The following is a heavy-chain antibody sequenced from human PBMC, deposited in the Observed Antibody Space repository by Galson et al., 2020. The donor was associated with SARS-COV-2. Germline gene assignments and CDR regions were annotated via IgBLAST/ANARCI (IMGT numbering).Heavy chain of an antibody. CDR3: ARDEGIRGYNYGGLYYVMDV. J-gene: IGHJ6*02. CDR2: ISTSSSYT. D-gene: IGHD5-18*01. CDR1: GFPFSTYS. Sequence: NSAGSLRLSCAASGFPFSTYSMNWVRLAPGKGLEWVSSISTSSSYTYYVDSVKGRFSISRDNPRNSLYLQMNSLRAEDTAVYYCARDEGIRGYNYGGLYYVMDVWGQGTTVTVSS. V-gene: IGHV3-21*01.